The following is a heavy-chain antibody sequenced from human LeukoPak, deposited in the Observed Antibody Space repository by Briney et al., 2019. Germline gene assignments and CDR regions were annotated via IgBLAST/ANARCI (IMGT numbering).Heavy chain of an antibody. V-gene: IGHV1-69*04. CDR3: ARAPQYSSGWVY. CDR2: IIPILGIA. Sequence: SVKVSCKASACTFSSCGFSLVRQAPGQGLEWMGRIIPILGIANYAQKSQDRVTITADKSTSTAYMELSSLRSEDTAVYYCARAPQYSSGWVYWGEGTLVTVPS. CDR1: ACTFSSCG. D-gene: IGHD6-19*01. J-gene: IGHJ4*02.